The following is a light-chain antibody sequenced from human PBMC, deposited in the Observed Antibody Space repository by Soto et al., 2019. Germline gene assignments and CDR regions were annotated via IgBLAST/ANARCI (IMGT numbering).Light chain of an antibody. CDR2: GAS. J-gene: IGKJ2*01. CDR1: QTINSN. Sequence: EIVMTQSPATLSVSPGERATVSCRASQTINSNLAWYQQKPGQAPRLLIHGASTRATGVPARFSGSGSGTEFTLTISSLQSEDFAVYYCQQYHNWPPQYTFGQGTKLQF. CDR3: QQYHNWPPQYT. V-gene: IGKV3-15*01.